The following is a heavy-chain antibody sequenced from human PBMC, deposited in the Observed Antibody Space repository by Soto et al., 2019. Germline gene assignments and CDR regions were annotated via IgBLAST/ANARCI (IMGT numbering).Heavy chain of an antibody. CDR1: GFTFSSYA. CDR3: AKRGYCSGGSCHGDYFQH. Sequence: GGSLRLSCAASGFTFSSYAMSWVRQAPGRGLEWVSTNSGSGVSTDYANSVKGRFTISRDISKNTLYLQMNSLRAEDTAVYYCAKRGYCSGGSCHGDYFQHWGQGTLVTVSS. CDR2: NSGSGVST. V-gene: IGHV3-23*01. D-gene: IGHD2-15*01. J-gene: IGHJ1*01.